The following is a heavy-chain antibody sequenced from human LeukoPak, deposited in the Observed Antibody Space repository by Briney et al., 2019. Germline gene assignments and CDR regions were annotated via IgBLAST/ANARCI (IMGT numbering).Heavy chain of an antibody. CDR3: ARVPELGYSSSSGIH. Sequence: ASVKVSCKASGGTFSSYAISWVQQAPGQGLEWMGGIIPIFGTANYAQKFQGRVTITADESTSTAYMELSSLRSEDTAVYYCARVPELGYSSSSGIHWGQGTLVTVSS. CDR1: GGTFSSYA. V-gene: IGHV1-69*13. CDR2: IIPIFGTA. J-gene: IGHJ4*02. D-gene: IGHD6-6*01.